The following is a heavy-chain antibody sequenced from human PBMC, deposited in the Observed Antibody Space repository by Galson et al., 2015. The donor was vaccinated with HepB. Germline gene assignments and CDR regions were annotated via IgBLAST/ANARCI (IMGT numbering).Heavy chain of an antibody. CDR3: AKDRSSSWSFDY. D-gene: IGHD6-13*01. CDR1: GFTFSSYG. J-gene: IGHJ4*02. Sequence: LRLSCAASGFTFSSYGMHWVRQAPGKGLEWVAVISYDGSNKYYADSVKGRFTISRDNSKNTLYLQMNSLRAEDTAVYYCAKDRSSSWSFDYWGQGTLVTVSS. V-gene: IGHV3-30*18. CDR2: ISYDGSNK.